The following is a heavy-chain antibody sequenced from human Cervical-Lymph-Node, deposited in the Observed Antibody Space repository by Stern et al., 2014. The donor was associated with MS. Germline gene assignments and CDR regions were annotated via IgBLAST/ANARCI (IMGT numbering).Heavy chain of an antibody. Sequence: EVQLVESGGGLVQPGGSLRLSCAASGFTFSSYDMHWVRQPTGKGLEWVSAIGTAGDTYYPGSVKGRFTISRENAKNSLYLQMNSLSAGDTAVYYCVRDRYFYDSGSRYGMDVWGQGTTVTVSS. CDR2: IGTAGDT. CDR1: GFTFSSYD. V-gene: IGHV3-13*01. CDR3: VRDRYFYDSGSRYGMDV. J-gene: IGHJ6*02. D-gene: IGHD3-10*01.